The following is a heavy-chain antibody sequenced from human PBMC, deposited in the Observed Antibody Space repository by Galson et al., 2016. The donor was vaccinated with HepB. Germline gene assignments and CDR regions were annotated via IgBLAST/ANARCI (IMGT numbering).Heavy chain of an antibody. V-gene: IGHV1-3*01. CDR1: GYTFTSYT. CDR2: INVGNGNT. D-gene: IGHD6-6*01. Sequence: SVKVSCKASGYTFTSYTMHWVRQAPGQRLEWMGWINVGNGNTRISQKFRGRVTLTRDTSASTAYMELGSLRSEDTAVYYCAREPPAARKDLDYWGQGTLVTVS. CDR3: AREPPAARKDLDY. J-gene: IGHJ4*02.